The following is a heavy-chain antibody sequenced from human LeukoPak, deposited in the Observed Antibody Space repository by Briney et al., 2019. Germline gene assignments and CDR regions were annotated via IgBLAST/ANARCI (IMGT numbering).Heavy chain of an antibody. Sequence: SETLSLTCTVSGGSISSYYWSWIRHPARKGLGWIGRIYTSWSTNYNPSLKSQGTISVDTFKNQFSLKLSSVTAADTAVYYCAREGPNLYSSSWAPIPHYYYYGMDVWGQGTTVTVSS. CDR1: GGSISSYY. CDR3: AREGPNLYSSSWAPIPHYYYYGMDV. CDR2: IYTSWST. V-gene: IGHV4-4*07. J-gene: IGHJ6*02. D-gene: IGHD6-13*01.